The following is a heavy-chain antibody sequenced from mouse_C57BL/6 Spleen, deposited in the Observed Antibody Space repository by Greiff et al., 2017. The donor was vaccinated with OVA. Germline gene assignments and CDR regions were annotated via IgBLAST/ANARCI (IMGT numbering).Heavy chain of an antibody. CDR1: GYTFTSYW. CDR3: ARGLRGFAY. V-gene: IGHV1-50*01. CDR2: IDPSDSYT. Sequence: VQLQQPGAELVKPGASVKLSCKASGYTFTSYWMQWVKQRPGQGLEWIGEIDPSDSYTNYNQKFKGKATLTVDTSSSTAYMPLSSLTSEDAAVYYCARGLRGFAYWGQGTLVTVSA. J-gene: IGHJ3*01.